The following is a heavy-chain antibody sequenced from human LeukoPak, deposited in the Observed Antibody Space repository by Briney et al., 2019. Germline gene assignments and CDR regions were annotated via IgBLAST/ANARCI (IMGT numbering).Heavy chain of an antibody. V-gene: IGHV1-8*03. CDR1: GYTFTNYD. CDR2: MNPNIGNT. Sequence: ASVKVSCKASGYTFTNYDINWVRQATGQGLEWMGWMNPNIGNTGYAQKFQGRVTIARNTSISTAYMELSSLRSEDTAVYHCATAFRWDAFDIWGQGTMVPVSS. CDR3: ATAFRWDAFDI. D-gene: IGHD2-15*01. J-gene: IGHJ3*02.